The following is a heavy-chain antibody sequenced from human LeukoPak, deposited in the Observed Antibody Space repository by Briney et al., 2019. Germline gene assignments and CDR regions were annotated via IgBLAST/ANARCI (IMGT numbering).Heavy chain of an antibody. J-gene: IGHJ4*02. D-gene: IGHD4-23*01. Sequence: GGSLRLSCAASGFTFSSYWMSWVRQAPGKGLEWVANIKQDGSEKYYVDPVKGRFTISRDNAKSSLYLQMNSLRAEDTAVYYCASQNDCGGNCFFEYWGQGTLVTVSS. CDR3: ASQNDCGGNCFFEY. CDR2: IKQDGSEK. CDR1: GFTFSSYW. V-gene: IGHV3-7*01.